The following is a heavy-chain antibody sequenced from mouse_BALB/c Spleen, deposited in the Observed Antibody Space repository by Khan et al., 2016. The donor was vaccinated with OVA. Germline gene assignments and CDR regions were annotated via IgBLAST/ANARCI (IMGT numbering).Heavy chain of an antibody. CDR1: GYTFTDYV. D-gene: IGHD2-14*01. CDR2: IFPGSGTP. CDR3: ARGGYSVFAY. J-gene: IGHJ3*01. Sequence: QVQLQQSGPELVKPGASLKVSCKASGYTFTDYVIGWVRQRTSQGLEWIGDIFPGSGTPYYNENFKDKATLTADKSSNTAYMQLSSLTSEASTVSFWARGGYSVFAYWGQGTPVTVSA. V-gene: IGHV1-81*01.